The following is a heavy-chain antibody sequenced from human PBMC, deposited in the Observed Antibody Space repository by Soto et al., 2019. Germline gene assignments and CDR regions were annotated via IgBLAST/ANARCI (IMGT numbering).Heavy chain of an antibody. CDR2: ISSNGGST. Sequence: GGSLRLSCAASGFTFSSYAMHWVRQAPGKGLEYVSAISSNGGSTYYANSVKGRFTISRDNSKNTLYLQMGSLRAEDMAVYYCANSPGYYYYYMDVWDKGTTVTVSS. CDR1: GFTFSSYA. D-gene: IGHD2-21*01. J-gene: IGHJ6*03. CDR3: ANSPGYYYYYMDV. V-gene: IGHV3-64*01.